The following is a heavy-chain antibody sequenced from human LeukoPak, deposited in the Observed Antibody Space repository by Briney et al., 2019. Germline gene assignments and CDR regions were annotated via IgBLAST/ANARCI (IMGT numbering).Heavy chain of an antibody. CDR2: IYTSGST. J-gene: IGHJ4*02. Sequence: SETLSLTCTVSGGSISSYYWSWIRQPAGKGLEWIGRIYTSGSTNYNPSLKSRVTISVDTSKNQFSLKLSSVTAADTAVYYCAREGYYGSGRLTDFWGQGTLVTVSS. V-gene: IGHV4-4*07. CDR1: GGSISSYY. D-gene: IGHD3-10*01. CDR3: AREGYYGSGRLTDF.